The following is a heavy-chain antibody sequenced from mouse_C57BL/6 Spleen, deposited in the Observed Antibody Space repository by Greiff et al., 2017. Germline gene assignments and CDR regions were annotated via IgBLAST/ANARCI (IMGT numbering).Heavy chain of an antibody. Sequence: VQVEESGAELARPGASVKLSCKASGYTFTSYGISWVKQRTGQGLEWIGEIYPRSGNTYYNEKFKGKATLTADKSSSTAYMELRSLTSEDSAVYFCARGLTAYWYFEVWGTGTTVTVSS. CDR3: ARGLTAYWYFEV. CDR1: GYTFTSYG. D-gene: IGHD4-1*01. J-gene: IGHJ1*03. CDR2: IYPRSGNT. V-gene: IGHV1-81*01.